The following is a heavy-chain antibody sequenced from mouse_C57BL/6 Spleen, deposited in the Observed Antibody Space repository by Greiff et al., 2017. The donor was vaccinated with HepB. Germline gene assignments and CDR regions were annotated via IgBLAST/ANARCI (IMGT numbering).Heavy chain of an antibody. J-gene: IGHJ4*01. V-gene: IGHV5-9*01. CDR3: ARHEDY. Sequence: DVMLVESGGGLVKPGGSLKLSCAASGFTFSSYTMSWVRQTPEKRLEWVATISGGGGNTYYPDSVKGRFTISRDNAKNTLYLQMSSLRSEDTALYYCARHEDYWGQGTSVTVSS. CDR1: GFTFSSYT. CDR2: ISGGGGNT.